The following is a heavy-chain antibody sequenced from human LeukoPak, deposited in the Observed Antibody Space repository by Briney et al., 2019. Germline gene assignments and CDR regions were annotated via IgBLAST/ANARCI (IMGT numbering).Heavy chain of an antibody. Sequence: GSLRLSCAASGFTVSRNYISWVRQAPGKGLEWVSVIYSGGSTYYGDSVKGRFTISRDNSKNTLYLQMNSLRAEDTAVYYCARDSGYDLRPTLDYWGQGTLVTVSS. V-gene: IGHV3-53*01. J-gene: IGHJ4*02. D-gene: IGHD5-12*01. CDR2: IYSGGST. CDR3: ARDSGYDLRPTLDY. CDR1: GFTVSRNY.